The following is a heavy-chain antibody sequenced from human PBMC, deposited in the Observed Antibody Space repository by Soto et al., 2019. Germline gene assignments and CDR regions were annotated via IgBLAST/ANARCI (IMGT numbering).Heavy chain of an antibody. CDR1: GGSITDYS. CDR3: ARDQGVVVTADNWFDP. D-gene: IGHD2-21*02. J-gene: IGHJ5*02. Sequence: SETLSLTCTVSGGSITDYSWVWIRQPAGKGLEWIGRIFSSGSTNYNPSLKGRITMSLDTSKNQFSLKLNSAAATDTAVYFCARDQGVVVTADNWFDPWGQGILVTVSS. CDR2: IFSSGST. V-gene: IGHV4-4*07.